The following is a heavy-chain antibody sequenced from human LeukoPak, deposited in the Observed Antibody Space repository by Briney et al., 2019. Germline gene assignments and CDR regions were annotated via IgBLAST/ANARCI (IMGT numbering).Heavy chain of an antibody. CDR1: GGSITGYY. J-gene: IGHJ4*02. Sequence: SETLSLTCTVSGGSITGYYWSWIRQPPGKGLEWIAYVYFTGRTLYNPSLESRVTISVDTSKTQFSLKLSSVTAADTAEYYCARDSSEGDYFDYWGQGTLVTVSS. D-gene: IGHD6-25*01. CDR3: ARDSSEGDYFDY. V-gene: IGHV4-59*01. CDR2: VYFTGRT.